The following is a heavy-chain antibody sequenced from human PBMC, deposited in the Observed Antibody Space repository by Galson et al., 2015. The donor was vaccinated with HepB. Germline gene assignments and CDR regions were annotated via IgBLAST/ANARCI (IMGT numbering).Heavy chain of an antibody. CDR2: TYYRSKWYN. D-gene: IGHD6-19*01. J-gene: IGHJ5*02. Sequence: CAISGDSVSSKSTAWNRIRQSPSRGLEWLGRTYYRSKWYNDYAVSVRSRITINPDTSKNQFSLQLNSVTPDDTAVYYCARLVAVAGYNSFDPWGQGTLVTVSS. CDR3: ARLVAVAGYNSFDP. CDR1: GDSVSSKSTA. V-gene: IGHV6-1*01.